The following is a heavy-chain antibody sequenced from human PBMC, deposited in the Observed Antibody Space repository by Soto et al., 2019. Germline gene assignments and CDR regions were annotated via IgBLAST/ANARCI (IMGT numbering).Heavy chain of an antibody. CDR2: IYHSGST. CDR3: ARGWYSGYDYLHFDY. J-gene: IGHJ4*02. V-gene: IGHV4-4*02. CDR1: GGSISSSNW. Sequence: PSETLSLTCAVSGGSISSSNWWSWVRQPPGKGLEWIGEIYHSGSTNYNPSLKSRVTISVDKSKNQFSLKLSSVTAADTAVYYCARGWYSGYDYLHFDYWGQGTLVTVSS. D-gene: IGHD5-12*01.